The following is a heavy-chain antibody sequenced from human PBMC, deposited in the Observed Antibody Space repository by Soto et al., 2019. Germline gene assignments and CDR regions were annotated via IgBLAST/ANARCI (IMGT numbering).Heavy chain of an antibody. CDR1: GFTFTSSA. CDR2: IVVGSGNT. CDR3: ASYHPLWLLNSYYYYGMDV. D-gene: IGHD5-18*01. Sequence: SVKVSCKASGFTFTSSAVQWVRQARGQRLEWIGWIVVGSGNTNYAQKFQERVTITRDMSTSTAYMELSSLRSEDTAVYYCASYHPLWLLNSYYYYGMDVWGQGTTVTVSS. V-gene: IGHV1-58*01. J-gene: IGHJ6*02.